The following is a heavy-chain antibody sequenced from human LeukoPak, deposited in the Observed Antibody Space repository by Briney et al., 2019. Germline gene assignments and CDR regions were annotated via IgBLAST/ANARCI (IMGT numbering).Heavy chain of an antibody. V-gene: IGHV4-4*07. J-gene: IGHJ4*02. D-gene: IGHD6-13*01. CDR3: AREVRWAAAGTMDY. CDR1: GGSISSYY. CDR2: IYTSGST. Sequence: SETLPLTCTVSGGSISSYYWSWIRQPAGKGLEWIGRIYTSGSTNYNPSLKSRVTMSVDTSKNQFSLKLSSVTAADTAVYYCAREVRWAAAGTMDYWGQGTLVTVSS.